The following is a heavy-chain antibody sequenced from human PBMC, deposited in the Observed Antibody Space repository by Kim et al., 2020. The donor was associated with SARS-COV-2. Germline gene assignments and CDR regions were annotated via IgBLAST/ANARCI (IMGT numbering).Heavy chain of an antibody. CDR2: INPNSGGT. D-gene: IGHD6-6*01. V-gene: IGHV1-2*02. CDR3: ARGRSYSSSSTNYYYYMDV. CDR1: GYTFTGYY. Sequence: ASVKVSCKASGYTFTGYYMHWVRQAPGQGLEWMGWINPNSGGTNYAQKFQGRVTMTRDTSISTAYMELSRLRSDDTAVYYCARGRSYSSSSTNYYYYMDVWGKGTTVTVSS. J-gene: IGHJ6*03.